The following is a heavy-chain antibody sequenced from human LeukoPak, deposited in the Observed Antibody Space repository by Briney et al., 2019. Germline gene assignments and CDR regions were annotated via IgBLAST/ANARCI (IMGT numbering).Heavy chain of an antibody. D-gene: IGHD1-20*01. J-gene: IGHJ5*02. Sequence: SETLSLTCALSGGSISSSSYYWAWIRQPPGKGLEWIGTIYYSGSTYYNPSLKSRVTISVDTSKNQFSLKLSSLTAADTAVYYCARHSPRYNYDNDGDWFDPWGQGTLVTVSS. CDR3: ARHSPRYNYDNDGDWFDP. CDR1: GGSISSSSYY. V-gene: IGHV4-39*01. CDR2: IYYSGST.